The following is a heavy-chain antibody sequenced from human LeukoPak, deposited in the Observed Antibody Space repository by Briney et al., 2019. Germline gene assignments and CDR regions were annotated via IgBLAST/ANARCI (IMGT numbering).Heavy chain of an antibody. CDR2: ISSSGSTI. Sequence: GGSLRLSCAASGFTFGSYSMTWVRQAPGKGLEWVSYISSSGSTIYYADSVKGRFTISRDNAKNSLYLQMNSLRAEDTAVYYCARPYCSSTSCYDAFDYWGQGTLVTVSS. V-gene: IGHV3-48*04. CDR3: ARPYCSSTSCYDAFDY. D-gene: IGHD2-2*01. CDR1: GFTFGSYS. J-gene: IGHJ4*02.